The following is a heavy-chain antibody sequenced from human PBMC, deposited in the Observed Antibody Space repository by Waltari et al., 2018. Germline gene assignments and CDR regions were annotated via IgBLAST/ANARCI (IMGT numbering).Heavy chain of an antibody. D-gene: IGHD3-22*01. CDR2: ISYDGSNK. Sequence: QVQLVESGGGGAQPGRSLRLSCAASGFTFSSYGMPWVRQAPGKGLEWVAVISYDGSNKYYADSVKGRFTISRDNSKNTLYLQMNSLRAEDTAVYYCAKGHSSGYYYLDYWGQGTLVTVSS. CDR3: AKGHSSGYYYLDY. V-gene: IGHV3-30*18. CDR1: GFTFSSYG. J-gene: IGHJ4*02.